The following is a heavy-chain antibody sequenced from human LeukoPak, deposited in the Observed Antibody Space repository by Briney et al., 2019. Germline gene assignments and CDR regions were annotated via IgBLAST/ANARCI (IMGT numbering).Heavy chain of an antibody. V-gene: IGHV3-11*01. D-gene: IGHD5-12*01. CDR1: GFTFSDYY. J-gene: IGHJ6*03. CDR2: ISSSGSTI. Sequence: PGGSLRLSCAASGFTFSDYYMSWIRQAPGKGLEWVSYISSSGSTIYYADSVKGRFTISRDNAKNTLYLQMNSLRAEDTAVYYCAKGAQLSDGWLLYYYMDVWGKGTTVTVSS. CDR3: AKGAQLSDGWLLYYYMDV.